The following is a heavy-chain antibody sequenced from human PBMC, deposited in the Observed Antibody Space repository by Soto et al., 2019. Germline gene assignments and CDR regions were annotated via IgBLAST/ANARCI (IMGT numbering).Heavy chain of an antibody. Sequence: GESLKISCKGSGYSFTSYWIGWVRQMPGKGLEWMGIIHPGDSDTRYSPSFQGQVTISADKSISTAYLQWSSLKASDTAMYYCARRGAVAGDYYYGMDVWGQGTTVTVSS. J-gene: IGHJ6*02. D-gene: IGHD6-19*01. CDR2: IHPGDSDT. CDR3: ARRGAVAGDYYYGMDV. CDR1: GYSFTSYW. V-gene: IGHV5-51*01.